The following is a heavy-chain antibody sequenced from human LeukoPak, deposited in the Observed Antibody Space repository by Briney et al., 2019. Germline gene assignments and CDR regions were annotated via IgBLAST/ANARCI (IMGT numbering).Heavy chain of an antibody. Sequence: SETLSLTCTVSGGSISSYYVSWVRQPPGPELKWIGDIYDSGSTNYNPSLNRRVTISVCTSKNQFSLKLSTVTAADTAVYYCASLYDFWSGYQSRGSDFDYWGQGTLVTVSS. V-gene: IGHV4-59*01. CDR1: GGSISSYY. J-gene: IGHJ4*02. CDR3: ASLYDFWSGYQSRGSDFDY. CDR2: IYDSGST. D-gene: IGHD3-3*01.